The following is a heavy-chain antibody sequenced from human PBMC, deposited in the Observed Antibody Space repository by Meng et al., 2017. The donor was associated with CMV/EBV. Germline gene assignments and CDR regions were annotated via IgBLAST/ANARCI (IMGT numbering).Heavy chain of an antibody. CDR2: IKQDGSEK. CDR1: GFTFSSYW. CDR3: ARGWLLGFDY. D-gene: IGHD2-15*01. Sequence: ESLKISCAASGFTFSSYWMSWVRQAPGKGLEWVANIKQDGSEKYYVDSVKGRFTISRDSAKNSLYLQMNSLRAEDTAVYYCARGWLLGFDYWGQGTLVTVSS. V-gene: IGHV3-7*04. J-gene: IGHJ4*02.